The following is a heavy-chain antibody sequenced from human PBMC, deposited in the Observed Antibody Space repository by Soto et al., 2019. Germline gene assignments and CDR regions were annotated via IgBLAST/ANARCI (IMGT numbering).Heavy chain of an antibody. Sequence: HADTLSVTCAFYGLTFSGYYWSSLRPPPGKGLEWIGEINHSGSTNYNPSLESRVTISVDTSKNQFSLKLSSVTAADTAVYYGARLVAAVYYYYYGMDVWGQGNKVTVS. D-gene: IGHD2-15*01. CDR3: ARLVAAVYYYYYGMDV. V-gene: IGHV4-34*01. CDR2: INHSGST. J-gene: IGHJ6*02. CDR1: GLTFSGYY.